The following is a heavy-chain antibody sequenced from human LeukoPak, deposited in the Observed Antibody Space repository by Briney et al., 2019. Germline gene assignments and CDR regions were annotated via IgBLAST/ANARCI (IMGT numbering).Heavy chain of an antibody. D-gene: IGHD3-10*01. CDR3: AKGRAGMVRGVCDY. J-gene: IGHJ4*02. CDR1: GFTFSSYG. Sequence: GGSLRLSCAPSGFTFSSYGMHWVRQAPGRGLEWVAFIRNDGSIRYYADSLKGRFTISRDNSKNTLYLQMSSLRVDDTAVYYCAKGRAGMVRGVCDYWGQGTLVTVSS. CDR2: IRNDGSIR. V-gene: IGHV3-30*02.